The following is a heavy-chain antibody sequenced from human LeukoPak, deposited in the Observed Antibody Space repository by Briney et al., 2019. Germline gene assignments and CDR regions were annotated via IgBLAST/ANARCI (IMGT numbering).Heavy chain of an antibody. CDR2: ISWNSGSI. Sequence: PGGSLRLSCAASGFTFDDYAMHWVRQAPGRGLEWVSGISWNSGSIGYADSVKGRFTISRDNAKNSLYLQMNSLRAEDTALYYCAKGHVDTAMAFDYWGQGTLVTVSS. V-gene: IGHV3-9*01. D-gene: IGHD5-18*01. J-gene: IGHJ4*02. CDR1: GFTFDDYA. CDR3: AKGHVDTAMAFDY.